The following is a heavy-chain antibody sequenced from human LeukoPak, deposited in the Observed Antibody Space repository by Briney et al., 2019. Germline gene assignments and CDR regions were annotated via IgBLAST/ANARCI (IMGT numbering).Heavy chain of an antibody. CDR1: GYTLSEIS. J-gene: IGHJ4*02. V-gene: IGHV1-2*02. Sequence: GASVKVSCKVSGYTLSEISMHWVRQAPGKGLEWMGWINPNSGGANYAQKLQGRVTMTRDTSISTAYMELSRLRSDDTAVYYCARDRTKYCSSTSCPLDYWGQGSLVTVSS. D-gene: IGHD2-2*01. CDR2: INPNSGGA. CDR3: ARDRTKYCSSTSCPLDY.